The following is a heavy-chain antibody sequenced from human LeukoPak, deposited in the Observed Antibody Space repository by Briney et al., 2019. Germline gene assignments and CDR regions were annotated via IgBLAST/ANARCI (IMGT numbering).Heavy chain of an antibody. CDR2: IKQDGSEK. V-gene: IGHV3-7*01. CDR3: ARRRVYYGMDV. Sequence: GGSLRLSCAASRFTFSSYWMSWVRQAPGKGLEWVANIKQDGSEKYYVDSVKGRFTISRDNAKNSLYLQMNSLRAEDTAVYYCARRRVYYGMDVWGQGTTVTVSS. CDR1: RFTFSSYW. J-gene: IGHJ6*02.